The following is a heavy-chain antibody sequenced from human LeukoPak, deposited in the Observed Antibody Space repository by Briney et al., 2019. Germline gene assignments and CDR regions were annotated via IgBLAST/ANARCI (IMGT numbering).Heavy chain of an antibody. V-gene: IGHV1-69*13. Sequence: SVKVSCKASGGTFSSYAISWVRQAPGQGLEWMGGINPIFGTANYAQKFQGRVTITADESTSTAYMELSSLRSEDTAVYYCARYPRPDCSGSYHRGYWGQGTLVTVSS. CDR3: ARYPRPDCSGSYHRGY. J-gene: IGHJ4*02. D-gene: IGHD3-10*02. CDR2: INPIFGTA. CDR1: GGTFSSYA.